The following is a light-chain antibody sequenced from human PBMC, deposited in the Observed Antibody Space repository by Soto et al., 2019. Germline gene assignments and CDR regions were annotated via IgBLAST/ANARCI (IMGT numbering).Light chain of an antibody. Sequence: EIMLSQSPCTVSLSPGERATLSCRPSQSVTRNSVAWYQQRPGQPPRLLIYDASTRATGIPDRFSGSGSGTDFTLTISRLEPEDFAVYYCQQFSSYPLTFGGGTKVDI. J-gene: IGKJ4*01. CDR2: DAS. CDR1: QSVTRNS. V-gene: IGKV3-20*01. CDR3: QQFSSYPLT.